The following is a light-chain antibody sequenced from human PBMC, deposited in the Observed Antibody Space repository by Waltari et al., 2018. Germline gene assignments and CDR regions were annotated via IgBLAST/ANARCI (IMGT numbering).Light chain of an antibody. Sequence: QSALTQPASVSGSPAQSITISCTVSISDVGGYRFVSCYQQHPAKAPKLMIYDFTNRPSGVSSRFSGSKSGNTASLTISGLQAEDEADYYCSSYTSNSVLFGGGTKLTVL. CDR2: DFT. CDR3: SSYTSNSVL. CDR1: ISDVGGYRF. V-gene: IGLV2-14*03. J-gene: IGLJ2*01.